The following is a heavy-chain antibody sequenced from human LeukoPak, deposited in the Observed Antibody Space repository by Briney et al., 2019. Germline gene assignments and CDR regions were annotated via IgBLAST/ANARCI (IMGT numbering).Heavy chain of an antibody. D-gene: IGHD3-3*01. CDR2: IYSGGST. V-gene: IGHV3-66*01. CDR3: ARDHPYDFWSGYHGDYFDY. J-gene: IGHJ4*02. Sequence: GGSLRLSCAASGFTVSSNYMSWVRPAPGRGLEWVSVIYSGGSTYYADSVKGRFTISRDNAKNSLYLQMNSLRAEDTAVYYCARDHPYDFWSGYHGDYFDYWGQGTLVTVSS. CDR1: GFTVSSNY.